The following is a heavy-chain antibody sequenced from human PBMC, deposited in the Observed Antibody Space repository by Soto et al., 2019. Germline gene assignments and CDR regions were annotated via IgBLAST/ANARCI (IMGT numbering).Heavy chain of an antibody. V-gene: IGHV1-18*01. Sequence: QVHLVQSGAEVKKPGASVKVSCKASGYTFTSYGITWVRQAPGQGLEWMGWISAHNGNTDYAQKRQGRGIVTRDTSTSTAYMELRSRRSDDTAVYYCARGRYGDYWGQGALVTVSS. CDR3: ARGRYGDY. CDR2: ISAHNGNT. CDR1: GYTFTSYG. J-gene: IGHJ4*02. D-gene: IGHD1-1*01.